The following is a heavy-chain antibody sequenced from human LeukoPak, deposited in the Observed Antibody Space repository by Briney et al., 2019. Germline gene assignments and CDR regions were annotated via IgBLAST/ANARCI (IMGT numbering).Heavy chain of an antibody. CDR1: GFTFSSYA. V-gene: IGHV3-30-3*01. D-gene: IGHD6-13*01. Sequence: GGSLRLSCAASGFTFSSYAMHWVRQAPGKGLEWVAVISNDGSSKYYADSVKGRFTISRDNSKNTLYLQMDSLRAEDTAVYYCARGISSSWYYAFDIWGQGTMATVSS. CDR3: ARGISSSWYYAFDI. CDR2: ISNDGSSK. J-gene: IGHJ3*02.